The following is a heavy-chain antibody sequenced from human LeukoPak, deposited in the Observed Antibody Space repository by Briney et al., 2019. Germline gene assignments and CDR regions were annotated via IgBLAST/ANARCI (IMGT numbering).Heavy chain of an antibody. V-gene: IGHV3-21*01. CDR3: ARIHIAVAGITDY. CDR1: GFTFSMYW. J-gene: IGHJ4*02. CDR2: ISSTSTYI. D-gene: IGHD6-19*01. Sequence: GGSLRLSCDVSGFTFSMYWMTWVRQAPGKGLEWVSSISSTSTYIYYADSVKGRFTISRDNAKNSLYLQMNSLRAEDTAVYYCARIHIAVAGITDYWGQGTLVTVSS.